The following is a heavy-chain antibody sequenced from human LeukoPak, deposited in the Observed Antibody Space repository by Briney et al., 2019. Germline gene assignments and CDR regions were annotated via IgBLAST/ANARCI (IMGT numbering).Heavy chain of an antibody. Sequence: GGSLRLSCAASGFTFSTNSMSWVRQAPGKGLVWVSGILASGIAAFYADSVKGRFTISRDNAKNTLYLQMDSLRTEDTAVYYCAKAKYEYAGPVGWFDPWGQGTLVTVSS. CDR1: GFTFSTNS. V-gene: IGHV3-23*01. CDR2: ILASGIAA. J-gene: IGHJ5*02. D-gene: IGHD2-8*01. CDR3: AKAKYEYAGPVGWFDP.